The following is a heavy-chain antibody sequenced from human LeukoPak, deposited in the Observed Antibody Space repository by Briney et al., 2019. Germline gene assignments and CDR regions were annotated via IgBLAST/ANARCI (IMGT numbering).Heavy chain of an antibody. CDR2: IDWNSGRI. V-gene: IGHV3-9*01. CDR3: ARDFKRGIAAAGGY. D-gene: IGHD6-13*01. Sequence: GGSLSLSCVGSGFTIHDHSMHWVRQAPGKGREWVSGIDWNSGRIGYADSVKGRFTISRDNAKNSLYLQMNSLRAEDTAVYYCARDFKRGIAAAGGYWGQGTLVTVSS. CDR1: GFTIHDHS. J-gene: IGHJ4*02.